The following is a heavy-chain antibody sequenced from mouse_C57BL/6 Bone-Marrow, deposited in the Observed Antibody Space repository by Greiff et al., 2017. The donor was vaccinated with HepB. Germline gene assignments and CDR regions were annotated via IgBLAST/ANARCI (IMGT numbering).Heavy chain of an antibody. J-gene: IGHJ3*01. CDR2: ISYDGSN. V-gene: IGHV3-6*01. D-gene: IGHD1-1*01. Sequence: EVQLQESGPGLVKPSQSLSLTCSVTGYSITSGYFWNWIRQFPGNKLVWMGYISYDGSNNYNPSLKNRISITRDTSKNQFFLKLTSVTTEDPATYYCARDPSLITTVVATPWFAYWGQGTLVTVSA. CDR1: GYSITSGYF. CDR3: ARDPSLITTVVATPWFAY.